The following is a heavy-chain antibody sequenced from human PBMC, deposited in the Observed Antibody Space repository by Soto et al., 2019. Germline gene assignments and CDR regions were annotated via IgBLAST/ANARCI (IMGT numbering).Heavy chain of an antibody. Sequence: ASVKVSCKASGYTFTGYYMHWVRQAPGQGLEWMGWINPNSGGTNYAQKFQGRVTMTRDTSISTAYMELSRLRSDDTAVYYCAKDSGSRAALSAFDIWGQGTRVTVS. CDR1: GYTFTGYY. J-gene: IGHJ3*02. CDR2: INPNSGGT. V-gene: IGHV1-2*02. D-gene: IGHD6-6*01. CDR3: AKDSGSRAALSAFDI.